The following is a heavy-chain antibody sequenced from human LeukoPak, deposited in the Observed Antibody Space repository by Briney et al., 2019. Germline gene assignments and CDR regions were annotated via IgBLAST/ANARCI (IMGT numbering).Heavy chain of an antibody. J-gene: IGHJ5*02. CDR1: GFTFSSYA. CDR3: AKDPTPGSSPPYNWFDP. V-gene: IGHV3-23*01. D-gene: IGHD6-6*01. Sequence: GGSLRLSCAASGFTFSSYAMSWVRQAPGKGLEWVSAISGSGGSTYYADSVKGRFTISRDNSKNTLYLQMNSLRAEGTAVYYCAKDPTPGSSPPYNWFDPWGQGTLVTVSS. CDR2: ISGSGGST.